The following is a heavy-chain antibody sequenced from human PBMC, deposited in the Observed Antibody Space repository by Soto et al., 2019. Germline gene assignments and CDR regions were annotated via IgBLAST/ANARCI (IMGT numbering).Heavy chain of an antibody. J-gene: IGHJ6*02. CDR1: GGTIIDYY. Sequence: SETLSLTCTVSGGTIIDYYWSWIRQPPGKGLEWIGYIYYSGTTDYSPSLKSRVTISVDTSKNQFSLKLSSVTAADSAIYYCARQSGGYYYYGMDVWGQGTTVTVSS. V-gene: IGHV4-59*08. CDR2: IYYSGTT. CDR3: ARQSGGYYYYGMDV. D-gene: IGHD1-26*01.